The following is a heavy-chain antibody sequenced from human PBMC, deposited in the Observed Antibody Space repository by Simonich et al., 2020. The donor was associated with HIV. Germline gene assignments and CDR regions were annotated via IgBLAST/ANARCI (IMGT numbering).Heavy chain of an antibody. Sequence: QVQLQQWGAGLLKPWETLSLTCAVYGGSFSGYYWTLIRQPPGKGLELIWGITYRGRTNYTPSLKSRVTISVDTSKKQFSLKLTSVTAADTAIYFCAREVGYYPPQLEENNAFDVWGQGTMVTVSS. D-gene: IGHD2-8*01. CDR2: ITYRGRT. CDR3: AREVGYYPPQLEENNAFDV. CDR1: GGSFSGYY. V-gene: IGHV4-34*01. J-gene: IGHJ3*01.